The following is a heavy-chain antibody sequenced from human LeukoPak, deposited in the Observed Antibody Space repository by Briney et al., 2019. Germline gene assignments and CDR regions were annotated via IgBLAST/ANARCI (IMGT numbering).Heavy chain of an antibody. CDR1: GGTFSSYA. Sequence: GSSVKVSCKASGGTFSSYAISWVRQAPGQGLEWMGRIIPIFGIANYAQKFQGRVTITADKSTSTAYMELSSLRSEDTAVYCCAREGDYGDYVAPIDYWGQGTLVTVSS. J-gene: IGHJ4*02. CDR3: AREGDYGDYVAPIDY. V-gene: IGHV1-69*04. D-gene: IGHD4-17*01. CDR2: IIPIFGIA.